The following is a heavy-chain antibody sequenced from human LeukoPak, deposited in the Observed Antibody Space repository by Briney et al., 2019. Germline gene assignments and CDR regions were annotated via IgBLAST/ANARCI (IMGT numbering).Heavy chain of an antibody. J-gene: IGHJ4*02. V-gene: IGHV1-2*06. CDR1: GYSFSDYS. D-gene: IGHD3-10*01. CDR3: ARGGSGSGYLYYFDS. Sequence: ASVKVSCKASGYSFSDYSIHWVRQAPGQGLEWMGRINSNSGGTSYAQNFQGRVNMTRDTSISTAYMEVSGLTSDDTAVYYCARGGSGSGYLYYFDSWGQGTLVSVSS. CDR2: INSNSGGT.